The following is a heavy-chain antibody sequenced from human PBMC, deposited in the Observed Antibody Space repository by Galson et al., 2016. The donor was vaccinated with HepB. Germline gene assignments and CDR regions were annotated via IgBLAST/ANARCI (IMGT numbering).Heavy chain of an antibody. CDR3: AKDRDSGYDWGCDF. J-gene: IGHJ4*02. V-gene: IGHV3-49*03. CDR1: GFIFGDYT. D-gene: IGHD5-12*01. CDR2: IRSKPYGGTT. Sequence: SLRLSCAGSGFIFGDYTMSWFRQAPGKGLEWVGFIRSKPYGGTTEYAASVKGRFTISRDDSKSIAYPQMNSLRAEDTAVYYCAKDRDSGYDWGCDFWGQGTLVSVSS.